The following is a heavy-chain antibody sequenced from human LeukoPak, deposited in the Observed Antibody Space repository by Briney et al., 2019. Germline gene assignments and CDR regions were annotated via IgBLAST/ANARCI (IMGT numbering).Heavy chain of an antibody. CDR2: IIPILGIA. J-gene: IGHJ4*02. D-gene: IGHD2-2*01. CDR3: ARDGIVGDCSSTSCYEIDYYFDY. Sequence: SVKVSCKASGGTFSSYAISWVRQAPGQGLEWVGRIIPILGIANYAQKFQGRVTITADKSTSTAYMELSSLRSEDTAVYYCARDGIVGDCSSTSCYEIDYYFDYWGQGTLVTVSS. CDR1: GGTFSSYA. V-gene: IGHV1-69*04.